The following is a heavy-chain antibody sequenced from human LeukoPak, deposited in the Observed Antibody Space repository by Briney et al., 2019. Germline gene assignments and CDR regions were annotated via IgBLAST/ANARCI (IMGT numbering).Heavy chain of an antibody. CDR3: ARVPQFNGLFDY. J-gene: IGHJ4*02. D-gene: IGHD2-8*01. CDR2: IYYSGST. CDR1: GGSVSSASYY. Sequence: SETLPLTCTVSGGSVSSASYYWSWIRQPPGKGLEWIGYIYYSGSTTYNPSLKSRVTISVDTSKNQFSLKLTSVTAADTAVYYCARVPQFNGLFDYWGQGTLVTVSS. V-gene: IGHV4-61*01.